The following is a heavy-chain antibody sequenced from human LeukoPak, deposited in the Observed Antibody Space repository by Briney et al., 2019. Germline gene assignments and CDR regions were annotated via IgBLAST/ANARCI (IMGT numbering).Heavy chain of an antibody. Sequence: ASVKVSCKPSGYTFTVNYLHWVRQAPGQGLEWVGWMNPNSGVTFYAQNFQGSVTMTRDTSVTTAYMELSSLTSDDTAVYYCARGAGTSWFDYWGQGSLVTVSS. CDR2: MNPNSGVT. D-gene: IGHD2-2*01. CDR3: ARGAGTSWFDY. J-gene: IGHJ4*02. V-gene: IGHV1-2*02. CDR1: GYTFTVNY.